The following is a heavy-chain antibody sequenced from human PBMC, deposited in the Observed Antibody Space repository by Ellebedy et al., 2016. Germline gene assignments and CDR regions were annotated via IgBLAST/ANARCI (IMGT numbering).Heavy chain of an antibody. CDR2: INPNDGET. CDR1: GYTFTGYY. CDR3: VRESFY. V-gene: IGHV1-2*02. J-gene: IGHJ4*02. Sequence: ASVKVSXXASGYTFTGYYIHWVRQAPGQGLEWVGWINPNDGETKYAQKFQGRVTMTRDTSISTAYMELSRLRSDDTALYYCVRESFYWGQGNLVTVSS.